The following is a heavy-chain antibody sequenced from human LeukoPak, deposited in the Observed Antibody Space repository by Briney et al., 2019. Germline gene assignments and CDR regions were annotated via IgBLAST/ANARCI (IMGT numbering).Heavy chain of an antibody. CDR2: IIPIFGTA. CDR1: GGTFSSYA. J-gene: IGHJ6*03. Sequence: ASVKVSCKASGGTFSSYAISWVRQAPGQGLEWMGGIIPIFGTANYAQKLQGRVTITADESTSTAYMELSSLRSEDTAVYYCVRLVVPAANYYYYYYMDVWGKGTTVTVSS. V-gene: IGHV1-69*13. D-gene: IGHD2-2*01. CDR3: VRLVVPAANYYYYYYMDV.